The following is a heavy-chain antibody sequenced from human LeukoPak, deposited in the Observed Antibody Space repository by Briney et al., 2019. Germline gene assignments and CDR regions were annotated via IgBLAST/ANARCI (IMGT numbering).Heavy chain of an antibody. D-gene: IGHD5-24*01. CDR1: GFTSSSYE. CDR3: ARTKEMASISYFDS. Sequence: GGSLRLSCAASGFTSSSYEIRWDRQAPGKGLEWVSYISSSGSTMYYADSVKGRFTISRDNAKNSLYLQMNSLRAEDTAVYYCARTKEMASISYFDSWGQGTLVTVSS. V-gene: IGHV3-48*03. CDR2: ISSSGSTM. J-gene: IGHJ4*02.